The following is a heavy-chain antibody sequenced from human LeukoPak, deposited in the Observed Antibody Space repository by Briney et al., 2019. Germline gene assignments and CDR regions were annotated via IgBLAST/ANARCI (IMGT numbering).Heavy chain of an antibody. V-gene: IGHV4-38-2*01. CDR1: GYSISSGYY. CDR3: ARLVLQLERPYYFDY. D-gene: IGHD1-1*01. Sequence: SSETLSLTCAVSGYSISSGYYWGWIRQPPGKGLEWIGSIYHSGSTYYNPSLKSRVTISVDTSKNQFSLKLSSVTAADTAVYYCARLVLQLERPYYFDYWGQGTLVTVSS. J-gene: IGHJ4*02. CDR2: IYHSGST.